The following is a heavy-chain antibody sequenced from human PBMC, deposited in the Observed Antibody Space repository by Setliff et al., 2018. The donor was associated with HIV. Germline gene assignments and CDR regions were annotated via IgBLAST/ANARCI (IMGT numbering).Heavy chain of an antibody. D-gene: IGHD4-17*01. J-gene: IGHJ5*02. CDR1: GVTVSKNY. CDR3: ARSNLRRYGDPDWYFDP. Sequence: PGGSLRLSCAASGVTVSKNYMSWVRQAPGKGLEWASVIYTGGATFYADSVKSRFTISRDNSRNTLYLQMNSLRAVDTAVYYCARSNLRRYGDPDWYFDPWGQGALVTVSS. CDR2: IYTGGAT. V-gene: IGHV3-66*02.